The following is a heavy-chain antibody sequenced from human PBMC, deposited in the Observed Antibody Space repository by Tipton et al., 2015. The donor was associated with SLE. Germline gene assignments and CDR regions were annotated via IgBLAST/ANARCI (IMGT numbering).Heavy chain of an antibody. CDR3: AREGGYAGSGSYGTV. V-gene: IGHV4-38-2*02. J-gene: IGHJ6*02. D-gene: IGHD3-10*01. CDR1: AYSLSTGYH. CDR2: IHHSGNT. Sequence: TLSLTCAVSAYSLSTGYHWGWIRQPPGKGLEWIASIHHSGNTYYNPSRKSRVTISVDTSKNQFSLELNSVTAADTAVDFCAREGGYAGSGSYGTVLGQGTTVTLS.